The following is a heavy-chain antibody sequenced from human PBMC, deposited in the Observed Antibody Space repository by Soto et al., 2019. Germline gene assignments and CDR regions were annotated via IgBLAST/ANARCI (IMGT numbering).Heavy chain of an antibody. J-gene: IGHJ4*02. CDR1: GFTVNSNY. D-gene: IGHD1-20*01. CDR2: LYPNGRA. V-gene: IGHV3-53*01. Sequence: LILSCTASGFTVNSNYLTWVRQAPGEGLKWVSVLYPNGRAFYADSVKGRFTISTDNSQNSVYLLMNTLRAEDTAIYYCARGLGREYQDNRDYFHLDYWGQGTLVTVSS. CDR3: ARGLGREYQDNRDYFHLDY.